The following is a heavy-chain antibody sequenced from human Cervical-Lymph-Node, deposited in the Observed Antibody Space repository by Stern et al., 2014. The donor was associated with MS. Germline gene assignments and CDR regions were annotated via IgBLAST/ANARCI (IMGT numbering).Heavy chain of an antibody. CDR1: RFSFGDYH. CDR2: ISSGDDTI. D-gene: IGHD3-22*01. J-gene: IGHJ4*02. CDR3: ARLYDSSGYYYYFDF. V-gene: IGHV3-11*01. Sequence: VQLEESGGGLVKPGGSLRLSCAASRFSFGDYHMSWIRQAPGKGLEWLSYISSGDDTIYYADSVKGRFTISRDNSKNSLYLQMNSLRAEDTAVYYCARLYDSSGYYYYFDFWGQGTLVTVSS.